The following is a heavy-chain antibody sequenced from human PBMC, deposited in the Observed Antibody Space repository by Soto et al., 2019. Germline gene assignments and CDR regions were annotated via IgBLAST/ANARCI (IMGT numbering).Heavy chain of an antibody. CDR1: GFTGSSNY. CDR3: SVVPVTFYYYYGMDV. CDR2: IYSGGST. Sequence: PGGSLRLSCAASGFTGSSNYMSWVRQAPGKGLEWVSVIYSGGSTYYADSVKGRFTISRDNSKNTLYLQMNSLRAEDTAVYYCSVVPVTFYYYYGMDVWGQGTTVTVSS. V-gene: IGHV3-66*01. D-gene: IGHD2-2*01. J-gene: IGHJ6*02.